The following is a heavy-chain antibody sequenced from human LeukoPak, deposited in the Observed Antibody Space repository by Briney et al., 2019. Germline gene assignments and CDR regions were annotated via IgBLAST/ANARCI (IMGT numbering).Heavy chain of an antibody. CDR3: ARDLNPQSIGMRAFDI. CDR1: GYTFTNFY. CDR2: INPTTGST. V-gene: IGHV1-46*01. D-gene: IGHD1-14*01. J-gene: IGHJ3*02. Sequence: GASVKVSCKASGYTFTNFYLHWVRQAPGQGLEGMGIINPTTGSTTYAQKFQGRVTMTRDMSTSTVYMELSSLRSEDTAVYFCARDLNPQSIGMRAFDIWGQGTMVTASS.